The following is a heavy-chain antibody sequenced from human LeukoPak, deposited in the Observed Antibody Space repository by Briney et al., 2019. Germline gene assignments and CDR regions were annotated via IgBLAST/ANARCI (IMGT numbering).Heavy chain of an antibody. D-gene: IGHD3-9*01. J-gene: IGHJ4*02. CDR2: INHSGST. CDR3: ARGYDILTGYYRDDFDY. CDR1: GGSISSGGYY. Sequence: SQTLSLTCTVSGGSISSGGYYWSWIRQPPGKGLEWIGEINHSGSTNYNPSLKSRVTTSVDTSKNQFSLKLSSVTAADTAVYYCARGYDILTGYYRDDFDYWGQGTLVTVSS. V-gene: IGHV4-30-2*01.